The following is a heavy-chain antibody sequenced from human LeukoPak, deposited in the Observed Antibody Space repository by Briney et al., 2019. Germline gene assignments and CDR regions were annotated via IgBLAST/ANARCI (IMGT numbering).Heavy chain of an antibody. D-gene: IGHD6-19*01. Sequence: GESLKISCKGSGYSFTSYWISWVRQMPGKGLEWMGRIDPSDSYTNYSPSFQGHVTISADKSISTAYLQWSSLKASDTAMYYSARLSIAVDSYYYYGMDVWGKGTTVTVSS. CDR1: GYSFTSYW. CDR3: ARLSIAVDSYYYYGMDV. CDR2: IDPSDSYT. J-gene: IGHJ6*04. V-gene: IGHV5-10-1*01.